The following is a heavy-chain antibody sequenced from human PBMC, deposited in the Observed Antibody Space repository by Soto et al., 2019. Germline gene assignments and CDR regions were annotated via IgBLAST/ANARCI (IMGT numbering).Heavy chain of an antibody. CDR1: GGTFSSHA. CDR2: IIPIFGTA. J-gene: IGHJ6*02. CDR3: ARHCTNGVFWSHYYYYYGMDV. D-gene: IGHD2-8*01. Sequence: ASVKVSCKASGGTFSSHAISWVRQAPGQGLEWMGGIIPIFGTANYAQKFQGRVTITADESTGTAYMELSSVRSEDTAVYYCARHCTNGVFWSHYYYYYGMDVWGQGTTVTVSS. V-gene: IGHV1-69*13.